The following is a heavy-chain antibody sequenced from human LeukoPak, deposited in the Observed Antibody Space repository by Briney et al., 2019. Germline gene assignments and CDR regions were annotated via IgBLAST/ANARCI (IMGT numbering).Heavy chain of an antibody. CDR3: ARPLTTSGWYFDL. J-gene: IGHJ2*01. D-gene: IGHD1-14*01. CDR1: GYTFTGFY. V-gene: IGHV1-2*02. CDR2: INPNSGGT. Sequence: ASVKVSCKASGYTFTGFYIHWVRQAPGQGLEWVGWINPNSGGTNYAQKFQDRVTMTRDTSISTAYMELSSLKSDDMAVYYCARPLTTSGWYFDLWGRGTLVTVSS.